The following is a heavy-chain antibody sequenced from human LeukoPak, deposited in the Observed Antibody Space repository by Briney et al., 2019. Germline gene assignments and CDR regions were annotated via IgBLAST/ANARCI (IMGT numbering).Heavy chain of an antibody. V-gene: IGHV3-64*01. Sequence: PGGSLRLSCAASGFTFSSYSMNWVRQAPGKGLEYVSAISSNGGSTYYANSVKGRFTISRDNSKNTLYLQMGSLRAEDMAVYYCASSHGFGEFPYWGQGTLVTVSS. CDR3: ASSHGFGEFPY. D-gene: IGHD3-10*01. CDR1: GFTFSSYS. CDR2: ISSNGGST. J-gene: IGHJ4*02.